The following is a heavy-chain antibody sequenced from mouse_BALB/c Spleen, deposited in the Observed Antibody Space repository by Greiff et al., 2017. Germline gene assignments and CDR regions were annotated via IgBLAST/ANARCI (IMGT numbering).Heavy chain of an antibody. J-gene: IGHJ2*01. V-gene: IGHV1-69*02. Sequence: QVQLQQPGAELVRPGASVKLSCKASGYTFTSYWINWVKQRPGQGLEWIGNIYPSDSYTNYNQKFKDKATLTVDKSSSTAYMQLSSPTSEDSAVYYCTRWGIYYDHGDYWGQGTTLTVSS. CDR1: GYTFTSYW. CDR3: TRWGIYYDHGDY. CDR2: IYPSDSYT. D-gene: IGHD2-4*01.